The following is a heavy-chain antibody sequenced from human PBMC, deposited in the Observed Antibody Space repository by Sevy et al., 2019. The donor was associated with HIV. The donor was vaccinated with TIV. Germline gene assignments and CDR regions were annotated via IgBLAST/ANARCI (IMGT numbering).Heavy chain of an antibody. Sequence: ASVKVSCKVSGYTLTQVSMHWVRQAPGEGLEWMGSFDPEDGETIYAQKFQGRVTMTEDTSTDTAYMELNGLRSEDTAVYFCATTKDYYDSSGCPFDYWGQGTLVTVSS. V-gene: IGHV1-24*01. CDR3: ATTKDYYDSSGCPFDY. D-gene: IGHD3-22*01. J-gene: IGHJ4*02. CDR1: GYTLTQVS. CDR2: FDPEDGET.